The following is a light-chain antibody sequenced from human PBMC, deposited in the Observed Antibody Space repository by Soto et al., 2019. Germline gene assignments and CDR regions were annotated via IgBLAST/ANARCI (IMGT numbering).Light chain of an antibody. Sequence: IHSTHSPSSLCASLGYSFTXXXXASQSISSWLAWYQQKPGKDHKLLIYKASTLKSGVPSRFSGSGSGTEFTLTISSLQPDDFATYYCQHYNSYSEAFGQGTKVDI. V-gene: IGKV1-5*03. CDR3: QHYNSYSEA. CDR2: KAS. CDR1: QSISSW. J-gene: IGKJ1*01.